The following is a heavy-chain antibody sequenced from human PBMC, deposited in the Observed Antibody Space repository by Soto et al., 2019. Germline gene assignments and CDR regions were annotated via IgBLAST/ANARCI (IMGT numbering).Heavy chain of an antibody. V-gene: IGHV1-8*01. CDR2: MNAKSGDT. J-gene: IGHJ6*02. D-gene: IGHD2-2*01. CDR1: GYTFSDFD. Sequence: QAHLEQSGAEVKRPGASVKVSCKASGYTFSDFDINWLRQAAGQGPEWMGWMNAKSGDTFSAQRLQGKFNMTWDTSLSTAYMEVGSLTSDDAAIYYCARGNPFNYASFDVWGQATTVAVSS. CDR3: ARGNPFNYASFDV.